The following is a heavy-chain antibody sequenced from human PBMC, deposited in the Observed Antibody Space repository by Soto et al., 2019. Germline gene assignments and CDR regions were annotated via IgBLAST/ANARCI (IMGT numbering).Heavy chain of an antibody. J-gene: IGHJ6*03. CDR3: ASIKSHSXYYYMDV. D-gene: IGHD3-10*01. Sequence: PSETLSLTCAVYGGSFSGDYWSWIRQPPGKGLEWIGEINHSGSTNYNPSLKSRVTISVDTSKNQFSLKLSSVTAADTAVYYCASIKSHSXYYYMDVWGKGTTVTVSS. CDR2: INHSGST. CDR1: GGSFSGDY. V-gene: IGHV4-34*01.